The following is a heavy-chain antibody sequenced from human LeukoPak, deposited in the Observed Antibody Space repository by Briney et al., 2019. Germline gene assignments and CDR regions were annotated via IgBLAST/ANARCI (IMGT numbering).Heavy chain of an antibody. V-gene: IGHV3-30-3*01. CDR1: GFTFSSYA. D-gene: IGHD3-10*01. CDR3: AREGTGITMVRGVTGFDY. CDR2: ISYDGSNK. J-gene: IGHJ4*02. Sequence: PGRSLRLSCAASGFTFSSYAMHWVRQAPGKGLEWVAVISYDGSNKYYADSVKGRFTISRDNSKNTLYLQMNSLRAEDTAVYYCAREGTGITMVRGVTGFDYWGQGTLVTVSS.